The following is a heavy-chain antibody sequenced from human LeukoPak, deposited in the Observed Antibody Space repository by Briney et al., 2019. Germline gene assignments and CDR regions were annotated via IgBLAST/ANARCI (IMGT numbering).Heavy chain of an antibody. D-gene: IGHD3-22*01. CDR3: AKEKRYYDSIRAAFDI. V-gene: IGHV3-30*18. CDR2: ISYDGSNK. CDR1: GFTFSSYG. Sequence: PGRSLSLSCAASGFTFSSYGMHWVRQAPGKGLEWVAVISYDGSNKYYADSVKGRFTISRDNSKNTLYLQMNSLRAEDTAVYYCAKEKRYYDSIRAAFDIWGQGTMVTVSS. J-gene: IGHJ3*02.